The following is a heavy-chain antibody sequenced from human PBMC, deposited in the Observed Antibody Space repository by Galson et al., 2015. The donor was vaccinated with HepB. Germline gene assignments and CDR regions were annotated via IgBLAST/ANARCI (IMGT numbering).Heavy chain of an antibody. D-gene: IGHD3-22*01. V-gene: IGHV1-18*01. CDR3: ARDLSGMYYYDSSAYSSGSPAFDY. Sequence: SVKVSCKASGYTFTSYLISWVRQAPGQGLEWMGWISAYNGITKYSQNLQGRVTMTTDTSTSTAYMELRSLRSDDTAVYFCARDLSGMYYYDSSAYSSGSPAFDYWGQGTLVTVSS. CDR2: ISAYNGIT. J-gene: IGHJ4*02. CDR1: GYTFTSYL.